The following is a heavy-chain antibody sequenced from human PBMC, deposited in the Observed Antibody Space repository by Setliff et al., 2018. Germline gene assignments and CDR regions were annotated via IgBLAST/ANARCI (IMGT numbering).Heavy chain of an antibody. J-gene: IGHJ5*01. V-gene: IGHV3-53*01. CDR3: ARDRGGTNPWFDS. Sequence: GGSLRLSCVVSGLTVSNDFMGWVRQAPGKGLEWVSVIYNIGETRYADSVKGRFTISRDKSKNTLYLHLSSLRVEDTATYYCARDRGGTNPWFDSWGQGTLVTVSS. D-gene: IGHD3-10*01. CDR2: IYNIGET. CDR1: GLTVSNDF.